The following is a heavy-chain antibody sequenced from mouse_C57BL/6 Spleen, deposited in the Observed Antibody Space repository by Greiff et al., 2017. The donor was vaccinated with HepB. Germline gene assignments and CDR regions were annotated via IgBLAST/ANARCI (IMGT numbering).Heavy chain of an antibody. CDR1: GYAFSSSW. J-gene: IGHJ2*01. Sequence: VMLVESGPELVKPGASVKISCKASGYAFSSSWMNWVKQRPGKGLEWIGRIYPGDGDTNYNGKFKGKATLTADKSSSTAYMQLSSLTSEDSAVYFCARSGTGPFDYWGQGTTLTVSS. V-gene: IGHV1-82*01. CDR3: ARSGTGPFDY. D-gene: IGHD4-1*01. CDR2: IYPGDGDT.